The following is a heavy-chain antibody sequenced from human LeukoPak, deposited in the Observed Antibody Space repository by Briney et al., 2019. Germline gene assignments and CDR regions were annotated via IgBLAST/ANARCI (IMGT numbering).Heavy chain of an antibody. CDR2: ISANGGST. CDR3: AKRGVVIRVILVGFHKEAYYFES. CDR1: GITLNNYG. J-gene: IGHJ4*02. Sequence: GGSLRLSCAVSGITLNNYGMTWVRQAPGKGLEWVAGISANGGSTKYADSVRGGFTISRDNPKNALYLQMNSLRAEDTAVYFCAKRGVVIRVILVGFHKEAYYFESWGQGALVTVSS. V-gene: IGHV3-23*01. D-gene: IGHD3/OR15-3a*01.